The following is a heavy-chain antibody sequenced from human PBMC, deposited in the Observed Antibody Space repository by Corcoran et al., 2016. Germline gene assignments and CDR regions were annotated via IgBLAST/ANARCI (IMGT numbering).Heavy chain of an antibody. D-gene: IGHD3-22*01. J-gene: IGHJ2*01. V-gene: IGHV1-69*01. CDR1: GGTLSNYA. Sequence: QVQLVQSGAEVKKPGSSVKVSCKASGGTLSNYAISWVRQAPGQGLEWMGGIIPIRGTTNYAQKLQGRVRITADESTSTAYMDLSGLRSEETVVYYCARVADNSGYYSDWYFDLWGRGTLVTVSS. CDR3: ARVADNSGYYSDWYFDL. CDR2: IIPIRGTT.